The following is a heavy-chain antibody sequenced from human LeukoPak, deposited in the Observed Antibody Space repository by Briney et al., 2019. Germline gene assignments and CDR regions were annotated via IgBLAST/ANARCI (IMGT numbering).Heavy chain of an antibody. J-gene: IGHJ5*02. CDR3: ARDRGHYSSSWYTWFDP. Sequence: SETLSLTCTVSGGSISSRTYFWGWIRQPPGGSLEWNGSMYYTGDTYYNPSLNSRVAMSIDTSNNQFSLKLSSLTAADTAIYYCARDRGHYSSSWYTWFDPWGQGILVTVSS. CDR2: MYYTGDT. CDR1: GGSISSRTYF. V-gene: IGHV4-39*07. D-gene: IGHD6-13*01.